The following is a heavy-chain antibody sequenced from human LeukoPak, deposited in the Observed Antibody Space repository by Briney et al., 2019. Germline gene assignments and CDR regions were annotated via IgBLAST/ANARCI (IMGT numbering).Heavy chain of an antibody. CDR3: AKDGGTDV. Sequence: GRSLRLSCAASGFTFSSYGMHWVRQAPGKGLEWVAVISYDGSNKYYADSVKGRFTISRDNSKNTLYLQMNSLRAEDTAVCYCAKDGGTDVWGQGTTVTVSS. V-gene: IGHV3-30*18. CDR2: ISYDGSNK. CDR1: GFTFSSYG. J-gene: IGHJ6*02.